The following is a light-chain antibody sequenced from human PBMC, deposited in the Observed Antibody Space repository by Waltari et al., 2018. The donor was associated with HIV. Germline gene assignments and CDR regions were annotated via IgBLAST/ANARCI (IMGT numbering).Light chain of an antibody. J-gene: IGLJ2*01. Sequence: SALTHPASVSGSPGPPTTIPCPGPSRAVGGNNLYSWYQQHPGKAPKLMIYEVSKRPSGVSNRFSGSKSGNTASLTISGLQAEDEADYYCCSYAGSSTLVFGGGTKLTVL. CDR1: SRAVGGNNL. CDR3: CSYAGSSTLV. V-gene: IGLV2-23*02. CDR2: EVS.